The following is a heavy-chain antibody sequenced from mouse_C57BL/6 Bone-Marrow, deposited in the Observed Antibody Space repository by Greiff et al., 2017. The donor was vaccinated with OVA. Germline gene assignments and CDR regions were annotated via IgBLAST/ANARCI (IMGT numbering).Heavy chain of an antibody. CDR2: IRSKSNNYAT. CDR3: VRQCYYYGSSPHFDY. Sequence: EVQGVESGGGLVQPKGSLKLSCAASGFSFTTYAMNWVRQAPGKGLEWVARIRSKSNNYATYYADSVKDRLTISRNDAESMLYLQRNNLKTEDTAMYDCVRQCYYYGSSPHFDYWGKGTTLTVSS. V-gene: IGHV10-1*01. CDR1: GFSFTTYA. J-gene: IGHJ2*01. D-gene: IGHD1-1*01.